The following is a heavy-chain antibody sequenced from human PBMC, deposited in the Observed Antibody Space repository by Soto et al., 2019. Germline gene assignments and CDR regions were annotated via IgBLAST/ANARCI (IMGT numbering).Heavy chain of an antibody. Sequence: PGGSLRLSCTASGFTFSDYAMHWVRQAPGKGLEWVSVIYSGGSTYYADSVKGRFTISRDNSKNTLYLQMNSLRAEDTAVYYCARGTSIAAGWNLGYYYGMDVWGQGTTVTVSS. CDR1: GFTFSDYA. D-gene: IGHD6-6*01. J-gene: IGHJ6*02. CDR3: ARGTSIAAGWNLGYYYGMDV. CDR2: IYSGGST. V-gene: IGHV3-53*01.